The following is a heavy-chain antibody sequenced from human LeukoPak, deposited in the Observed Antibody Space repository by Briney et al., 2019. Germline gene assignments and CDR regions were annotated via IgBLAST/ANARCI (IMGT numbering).Heavy chain of an antibody. CDR3: ARDAAYDFRNPYRYFQH. CDR2: IKQDGSET. Sequence: GGSLRLSCAASGFTFSSYSMTWVRQAPGKGLDWVGNIKQDGSETYYADSLKGRFTISRDNAKSALYLQMNSLRAEDTAVYYCARDAAYDFRNPYRYFQHWGQGTLVTVSS. CDR1: GFTFSSYS. V-gene: IGHV3-7*01. D-gene: IGHD3-3*01. J-gene: IGHJ1*01.